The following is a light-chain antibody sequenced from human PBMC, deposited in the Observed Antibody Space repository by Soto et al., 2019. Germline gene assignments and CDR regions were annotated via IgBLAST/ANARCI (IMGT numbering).Light chain of an antibody. CDR2: AAS. J-gene: IGKJ2*01. Sequence: DIQLTQSPSFLSASVGDRVTITCRASQVITNHLAWYHQKPGKAPKLLIYAASNLQSGVPARCSGSGSGTEFSLTISSLQPEDFAAYYCLQINIYPYTVGQGTKLEIK. CDR1: QVITNH. V-gene: IGKV1-9*01. CDR3: LQINIYPYT.